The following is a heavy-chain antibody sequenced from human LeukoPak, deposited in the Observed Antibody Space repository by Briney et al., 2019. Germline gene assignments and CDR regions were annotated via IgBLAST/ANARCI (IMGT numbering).Heavy chain of an antibody. CDR2: TTDSGGRT. CDR1: AITFSSYA. CDR3: AKDPRCSGYDTRRVGG. J-gene: IGHJ6*03. D-gene: IGHD5-12*01. V-gene: IGHV3-23*01. Sequence: GGSLRPSCAVFAITFSSYAMSGARQAPGKGREGGSSTTDSGGRTYYADSVQGRFTISRDNSKNTLYLQMNSLRVEDTAVYYCAKDPRCSGYDTRRVGGWGNGVTVT.